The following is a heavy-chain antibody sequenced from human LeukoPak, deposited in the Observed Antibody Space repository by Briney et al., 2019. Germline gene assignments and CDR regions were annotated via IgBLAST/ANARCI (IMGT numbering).Heavy chain of an antibody. J-gene: IGHJ4*02. CDR2: ISAYNGNT. CDR3: ARAEYYYDSSGYLVY. V-gene: IGHV1-18*01. D-gene: IGHD3-22*01. Sequence: ASVQFSSEASGGTVSRYPISWVRHAAPQGLEWMGWISAYNGNTKYAQKLQGRVTMTTDTSTSTAYMELRSLRSDDTAVYSCARAEYYYDSSGYLVYWGQGTLVTVSS. CDR1: GGTVSRYP.